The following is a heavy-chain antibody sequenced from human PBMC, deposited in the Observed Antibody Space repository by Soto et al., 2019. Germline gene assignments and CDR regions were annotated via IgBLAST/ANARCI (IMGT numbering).Heavy chain of an antibody. CDR3: AIPSITMIKGPAFDI. V-gene: IGHV1-69*13. Sequence: ASVKVSCKASGGTFSSYAISWARQAPGQGLEWMGGIIPIFGTANYAQKFQGRVTITADESTGTAYMELSSLRSEDTAVYYCAIPSITMIKGPAFDICGQGTMVTVSS. CDR1: GGTFSSYA. CDR2: IIPIFGTA. J-gene: IGHJ3*02. D-gene: IGHD3-22*01.